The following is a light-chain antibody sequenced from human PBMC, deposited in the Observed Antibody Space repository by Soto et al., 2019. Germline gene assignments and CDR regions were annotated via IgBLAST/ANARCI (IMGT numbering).Light chain of an antibody. CDR3: GSWDSSLSAYV. CDR2: DDD. CDR1: SSNIWGNS. J-gene: IGLJ1*01. V-gene: IGLV1-51*01. Sequence: QSVLTHRPSVSAAPGQRTTISCSGSSSNIWGNSVSWYQHLPGTAPKLLIYDDDKRPSGIPDRFSGSKSGTSPTLGITGFQTGDEADYYCGSWDSSLSAYVFGPGTQVTVL.